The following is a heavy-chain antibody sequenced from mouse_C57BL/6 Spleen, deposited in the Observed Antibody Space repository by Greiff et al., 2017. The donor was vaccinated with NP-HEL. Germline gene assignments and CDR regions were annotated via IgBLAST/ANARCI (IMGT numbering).Heavy chain of an antibody. CDR2: IYPGDGAT. CDR1: GYAFSSSW. J-gene: IGHJ4*01. CDR3: AKEWEKDAMDY. Sequence: QVQLQQSGPELVKPGASVKISCKASGYAFSSSWMNWVKQRPGKGLEWIGRIYPGDGATNYNGKFKGKAKLTADKSSSTAYMQLSSLTSEDSAVYFCAKEWEKDAMDYWGQGTSVTVSS. V-gene: IGHV1-82*01. D-gene: IGHD1-3*01.